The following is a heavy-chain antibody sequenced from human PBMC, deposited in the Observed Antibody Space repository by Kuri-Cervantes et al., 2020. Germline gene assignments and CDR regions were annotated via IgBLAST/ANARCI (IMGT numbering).Heavy chain of an antibody. CDR1: GFTFSSYA. V-gene: IGHV3-23*01. CDR3: ARGVKVRGVIIYYYYGMGV. CDR2: ISGSGGST. Sequence: GESQKISCAASGFTFSSYAMSWVRQAPGKGLEWVSAISGSGGSTYYADSVKGRFTISRDNAKNSLYLQMNSLRDEDTAVYYCARGVKVRGVIIYYYYGMGVWGQGTTVTVSS. D-gene: IGHD3-10*01. J-gene: IGHJ6*02.